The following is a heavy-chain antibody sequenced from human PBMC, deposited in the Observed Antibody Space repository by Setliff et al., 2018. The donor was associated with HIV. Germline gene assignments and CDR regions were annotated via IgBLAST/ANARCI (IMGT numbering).Heavy chain of an antibody. CDR2: IYSGGDS. CDR1: GLSISSNY. Sequence: PGGSLRLSCAASGLSISSNYMSWVRQAPGKGLGCVSIIYSGGDSSYSDSLKGRFTISRDNSRNTLYLQMSSLRADDTAVYYCARVVVVIGSQDYFDYWGQGMLVTVSS. J-gene: IGHJ4*02. CDR3: ARVVVVIGSQDYFDY. V-gene: IGHV3-66*02. D-gene: IGHD2-21*01.